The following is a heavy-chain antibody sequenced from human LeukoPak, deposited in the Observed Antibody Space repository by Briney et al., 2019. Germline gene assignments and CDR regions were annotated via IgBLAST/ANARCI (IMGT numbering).Heavy chain of an antibody. Sequence: GGSLRLSCAASGFTFSSYSMNWVRQAPGKGLEWVSSISSSSSYIYYADSVKGRFTISRDNAKNSLYLQMNSLRAEDTAVYYCTDLGYCSGGSCFRVYGEYWGQGTLVTVSS. CDR3: TDLGYCSGGSCFRVYGEY. J-gene: IGHJ4*02. V-gene: IGHV3-21*04. CDR2: ISSSSSYI. CDR1: GFTFSSYS. D-gene: IGHD2-15*01.